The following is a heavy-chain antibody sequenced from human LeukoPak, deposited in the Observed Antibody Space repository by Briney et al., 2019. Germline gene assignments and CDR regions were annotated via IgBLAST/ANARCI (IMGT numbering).Heavy chain of an antibody. D-gene: IGHD2-8*02. V-gene: IGHV3-23*01. CDR3: ATYRQVLLPFES. CDR2: IFPSGGEI. Sequence: GGSLRLSCAASGFTFSTFAMIWVRQPPGKGLEWVSSIFPSGGEIHYADCVRGRFTISRDNSKSTLSLQMNSLRAEDTAIYYCATYRQVLLPFESWGQGTLVIVSS. J-gene: IGHJ4*02. CDR1: GFTFSTFA.